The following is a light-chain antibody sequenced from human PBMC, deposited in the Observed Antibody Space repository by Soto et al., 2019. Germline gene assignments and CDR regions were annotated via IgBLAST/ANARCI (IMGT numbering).Light chain of an antibody. CDR3: SSYAGSNNLV. Sequence: QSALTQPPSASGSPGQSVTISCTGTSSDVGGYNYVSWYHQHPGKAPKLMIYEVSKRPSGVPDPFSGSKSGNTASLTVSGLQAADEADYYCSSYAGSNNLVFGGGTKLTVL. V-gene: IGLV2-8*01. CDR1: SSDVGGYNY. J-gene: IGLJ2*01. CDR2: EVS.